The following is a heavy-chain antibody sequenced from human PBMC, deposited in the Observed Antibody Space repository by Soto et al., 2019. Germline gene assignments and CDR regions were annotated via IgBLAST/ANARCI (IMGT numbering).Heavy chain of an antibody. D-gene: IGHD2-2*01. CDR2: FDPEDGET. CDR3: ARHDCISSSCYCDYYYTMDV. CDR1: GYTLTELS. Sequence: ASVKVSCKVSGYTLTELSMHWVLQAPGKGLEWMGGFDPEDGETIYAQKFQGRVTMTEDTSTDTAYMELSSLRSEDTAVYYCARHDCISSSCYCDYYYTMDVWGQGTTVTVSS. V-gene: IGHV1-24*01. J-gene: IGHJ6*02.